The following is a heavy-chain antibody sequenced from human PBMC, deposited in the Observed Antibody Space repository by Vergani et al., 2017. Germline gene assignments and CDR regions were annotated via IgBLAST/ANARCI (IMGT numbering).Heavy chain of an antibody. Sequence: QVQLVQSGAEVKKPGASVRVSCKGYGYFFSGYFMHWVRQAPGQGLEWMGWINSKSGATNSAQKFQGRVTLTRDTTISTAYMELSSLRSEDTAVYYCAREGFYDYVXGSYRLRGGYYFDYWGQGTLVTVSS. CDR2: INSKSGAT. CDR1: GYFFSGYF. D-gene: IGHD3-16*02. J-gene: IGHJ4*02. V-gene: IGHV1-2*02. CDR3: AREGFYDYVXGSYRLRGGYYFDY.